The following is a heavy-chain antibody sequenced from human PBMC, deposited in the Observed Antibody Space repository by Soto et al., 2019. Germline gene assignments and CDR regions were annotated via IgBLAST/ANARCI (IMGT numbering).Heavy chain of an antibody. CDR1: GFTFRSYW. CDR2: INGDGSST. D-gene: IGHD6-13*01. V-gene: IGHV3-74*01. Sequence: GGSLRLSCAASGFTFRSYWIHWVRQAPGKGLVWVSRINGDGSSTSYADSVKGRFTISRDNAENTLFLQMNSLRAEDTAIYYCARAAFGSSTWYDYWGQGTLVTVSS. CDR3: ARAAFGSSTWYDY. J-gene: IGHJ4*02.